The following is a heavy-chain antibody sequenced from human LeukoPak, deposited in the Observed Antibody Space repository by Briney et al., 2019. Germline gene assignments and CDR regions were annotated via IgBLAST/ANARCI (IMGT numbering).Heavy chain of an antibody. CDR1: GFTFSSYS. V-gene: IGHV3-21*01. J-gene: IGHJ4*02. CDR3: ASNPTSYYFDY. CDR2: ISSSSGYI. Sequence: PGGSLRLSCAASGFTFSSYSMNWVRQAPGKGLEWVSSISSSSGYIYYADSVKGRFTISRDNAKNSLYLQMNSLRAEDTAVYYCASNPTSYYFDYWGQGTLVTVSS.